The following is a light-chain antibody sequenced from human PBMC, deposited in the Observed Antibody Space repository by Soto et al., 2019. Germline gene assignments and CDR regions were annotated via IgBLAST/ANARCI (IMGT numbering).Light chain of an antibody. Sequence: QSVLTQPASVSGSPGQSITISCTGTSSDVGAYNYVSWYQQYPGKAPKLMIYGVTNRPSGVSNRFSGSKTCNTASLTISGLQAEDEADYYCFSHRGGDSHVFGTGTKVTVL. V-gene: IGLV2-14*01. CDR2: GVT. CDR3: FSHRGGDSHV. J-gene: IGLJ1*01. CDR1: SSDVGAYNY.